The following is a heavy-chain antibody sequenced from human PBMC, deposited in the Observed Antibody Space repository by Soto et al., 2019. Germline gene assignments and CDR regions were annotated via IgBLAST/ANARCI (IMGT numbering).Heavy chain of an antibody. CDR1: GFTFSSYG. D-gene: IGHD4-17*01. CDR3: AKEMGPHDYGDYGAFDY. CDR2: ISYDGSNK. J-gene: IGHJ4*02. Sequence: QVQLVESGGGVVQPGRSLRLSCAASGFTFSSYGMHWVRQAPGKGLEWVAVISYDGSNKYYADSVKGRFTISRDNSKNTLYLQMNSLRAEDTAVYYCAKEMGPHDYGDYGAFDYWGQGTLVTVSS. V-gene: IGHV3-30*18.